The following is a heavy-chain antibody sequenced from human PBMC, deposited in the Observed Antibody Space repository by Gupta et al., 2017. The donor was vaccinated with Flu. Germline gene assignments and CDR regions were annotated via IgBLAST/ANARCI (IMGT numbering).Heavy chain of an antibody. J-gene: IGHJ6*03. CDR1: GFTFMNAW. CDR3: ARIAAAGTGNYMDV. CDR2: IKSQFDGGST. V-gene: IGHV3-15*01. Sequence: EVQLVESGGGLVKPGGSLRLSCTASGFTFMNAWMTWVRQVPGKGLEWVGRIKSQFDGGSTDYASPVKDRFTISRDDSKNTIYLQMNGLRTEDTALYYCARIAAAGTGNYMDVWGKGTTVTVSS. D-gene: IGHD6-13*01.